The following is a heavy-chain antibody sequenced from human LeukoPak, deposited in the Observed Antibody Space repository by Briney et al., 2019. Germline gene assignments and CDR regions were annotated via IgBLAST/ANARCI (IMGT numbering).Heavy chain of an antibody. Sequence: GGSLRLSCEASGITFSSYGMHWVRQAPGKGLEWVVVIWYDGSKKFYADSVKGRFTISRDNSKNTLYLQMNSLRVEDTAVYYCARGLAVAEGYFDHWGQGTLVTVSS. CDR2: IWYDGSKK. D-gene: IGHD6-19*01. V-gene: IGHV3-33*01. J-gene: IGHJ4*02. CDR3: ARGLAVAEGYFDH. CDR1: GITFSSYG.